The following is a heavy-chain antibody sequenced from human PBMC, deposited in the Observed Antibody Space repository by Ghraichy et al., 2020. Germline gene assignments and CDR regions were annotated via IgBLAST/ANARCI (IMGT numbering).Heavy chain of an antibody. D-gene: IGHD6-13*01. V-gene: IGHV3-48*01. Sequence: GGSLRLSCEGSGFSFSDYSMIWVRLTPRKALEWVSYITGSSITIFYTDSVKCRFTISRDNAKNSLYLQMNSLRAEDTAVYYCARLPLPRRAAVGDWYFDLWGRGTLVTVSS. CDR2: ITGSSITI. J-gene: IGHJ2*01. CDR3: ARLPLPRRAAVGDWYFDL. CDR1: GFSFSDYS.